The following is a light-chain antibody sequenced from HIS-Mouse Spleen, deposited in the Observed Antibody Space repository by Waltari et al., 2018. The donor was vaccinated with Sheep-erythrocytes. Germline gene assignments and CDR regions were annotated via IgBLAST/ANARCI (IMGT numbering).Light chain of an antibody. CDR2: LGS. J-gene: IGKJ1*01. Sequence: DIVMTQSPLSLPVTPGEPASISCGSSQSLLHSNVYNYLDWYLQKPGQSPQLLIYLGSSRASGVPDRFSGSGSGTDFTLKISRVEAEDVGVYYCMQALQTTWTFGQGTKVEIK. V-gene: IGKV2-28*01. CDR3: MQALQTTWT. CDR1: QSLLHSNVYNY.